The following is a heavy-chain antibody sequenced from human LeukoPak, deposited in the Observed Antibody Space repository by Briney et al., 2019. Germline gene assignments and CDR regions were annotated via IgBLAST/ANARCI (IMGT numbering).Heavy chain of an antibody. D-gene: IGHD3-10*01. CDR3: ARGGALLLWFGELTNWFDP. CDR2: MNPNSGNT. CDR1: GYTFTSYD. Sequence: ASVKVSCKASGYTFTSYDINWVRQATGQGLEWMGWMNPNSGNTGYAQKFQGRVTMTRNTSISKAYMELSSLRSEDTAVYYCARGGALLLWFGELTNWFDPWGQGTLVTVSS. V-gene: IGHV1-8*01. J-gene: IGHJ5*02.